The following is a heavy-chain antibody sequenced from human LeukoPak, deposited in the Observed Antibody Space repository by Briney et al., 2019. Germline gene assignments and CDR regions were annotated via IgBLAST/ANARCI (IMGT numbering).Heavy chain of an antibody. D-gene: IGHD1-14*01. CDR3: AVTGRDAFDI. V-gene: IGHV1-69*06. CDR2: IIPIFGTA. J-gene: IGHJ3*02. Sequence: SVKVSCKASGGSFSSYAISWVRQAPGQGLEWMGGIIPIFGTANYAQKFQGRVTITADKSTSTAYMELSSLRSEDTAVYYCAVTGRDAFDIWGQGTMVTVSS. CDR1: GGSFSSYA.